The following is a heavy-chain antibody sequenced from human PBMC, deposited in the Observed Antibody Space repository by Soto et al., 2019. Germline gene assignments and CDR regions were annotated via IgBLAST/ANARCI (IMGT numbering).Heavy chain of an antibody. V-gene: IGHV4-59*01. Sequence: SETLSLTCTVSGGSISSYYWSWIRQPPGKGLEWIGYIYYSGSTNYNPSLKSRVTISVDTSKNQFSLKLSSVTAEDTAVYYCGRGFYFYGNGSYVRCAFDIWGQGTMVTVSS. CDR1: GGSISSYY. CDR2: IYYSGST. J-gene: IGHJ3*02. D-gene: IGHD3-10*01. CDR3: GRGFYFYGNGSYVRCAFDI.